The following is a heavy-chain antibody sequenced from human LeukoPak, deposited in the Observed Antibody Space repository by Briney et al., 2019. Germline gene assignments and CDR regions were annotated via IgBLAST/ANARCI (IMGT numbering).Heavy chain of an antibody. J-gene: IGHJ4*02. CDR3: ARHYYGSGSYSHLDY. V-gene: IGHV5-10-1*01. CDR1: GYSFDNYW. D-gene: IGHD3-10*01. CDR2: IDLSDSYT. Sequence: GESPKISCKGSGYSFDNYWITWLRQMPGKGLEWMGKIDLSDSYTNYSPSFQGHVTISADKSISTAYLQWSSLKASDSAMYYCARHYYGSGSYSHLDYWGQGTLVTVSS.